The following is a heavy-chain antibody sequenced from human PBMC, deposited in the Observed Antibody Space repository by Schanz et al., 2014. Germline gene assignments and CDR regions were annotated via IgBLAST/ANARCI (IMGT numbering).Heavy chain of an antibody. CDR1: GFSFSSYS. D-gene: IGHD3-10*01. CDR3: ARDCDDRRGYGSGYCLGDCMDV. J-gene: IGHJ6*02. V-gene: IGHV3-48*01. CDR2: IDGKSTTV. Sequence: DLVESGGGLIQRGESLRLSCSASGFSFSSYSMNWVRQAPGKGLEWLSYIDGKSTTVYYADSVKGRFTISRDNSKNTLYLQMNSLRAEDTAVYYCARDCDDRRGYGSGYCLGDCMDVWGQGTTVTVSS.